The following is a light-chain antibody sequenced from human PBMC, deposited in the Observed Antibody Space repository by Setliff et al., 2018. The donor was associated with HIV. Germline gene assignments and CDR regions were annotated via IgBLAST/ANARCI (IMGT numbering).Light chain of an antibody. CDR1: SRDVGGYNY. V-gene: IGLV2-14*01. J-gene: IGLJ1*01. CDR2: EVR. CDR3: SSYAITNTLP. Sequence: QSALTQPASVSGSPGQSITISCTGTSRDVGGYNYVSWYQQHPGKAPKLIIYEVRNRPSGVSIRFSGSKSGNTASLTISGLQTEDEADYYCSSYAITNTLPFGTGTKVTVV.